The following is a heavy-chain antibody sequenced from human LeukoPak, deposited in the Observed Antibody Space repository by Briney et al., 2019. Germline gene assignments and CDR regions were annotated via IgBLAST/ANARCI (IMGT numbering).Heavy chain of an antibody. CDR2: IYYSGST. Sequence: SETLSLTCTVSGGSISSYHWSWLRQPPGKGLEWIGYIYYSGSTYYNPSLKSRVTISVDTSKNQFSLKLSSVTAADTAVYYCARLAGDWFDTWGQGTLVTVSS. D-gene: IGHD3-9*01. CDR3: ARLAGDWFDT. V-gene: IGHV4-59*04. J-gene: IGHJ5*02. CDR1: GGSISSYH.